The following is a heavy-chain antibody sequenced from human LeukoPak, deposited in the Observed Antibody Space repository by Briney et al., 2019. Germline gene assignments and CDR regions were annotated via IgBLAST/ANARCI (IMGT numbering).Heavy chain of an antibody. CDR2: ITSSGRTI. D-gene: IGHD6-13*01. J-gene: IGHJ6*03. V-gene: IGHV3-11*04. Sequence: GGSLRLSCAASGFTFSYYYMSWIRQAPGKGLEWVSYITSSGRTIYYADSVKGRFTISRDNAKNSLYLQMNSLGAEDTAVYYCARIAQTSYCMDVWGKGTTVTVSS. CDR3: ARIAQTSYCMDV. CDR1: GFTFSYYY.